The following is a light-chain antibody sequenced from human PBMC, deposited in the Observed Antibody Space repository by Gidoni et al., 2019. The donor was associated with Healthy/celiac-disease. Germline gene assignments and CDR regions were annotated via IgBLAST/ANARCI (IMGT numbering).Light chain of an antibody. CDR3: QQRSNWRT. Sequence: EIVLTQSPATLSLSPGERATPSCRASQSVSSYLAWYQQKPGQAPRLLIYDASNRATGIPARFSVSGSGTDFTLTISSLEPEDFAVYYCQQRSNWRTFGGGTKVEIK. V-gene: IGKV3-11*01. CDR1: QSVSSY. J-gene: IGKJ4*01. CDR2: DAS.